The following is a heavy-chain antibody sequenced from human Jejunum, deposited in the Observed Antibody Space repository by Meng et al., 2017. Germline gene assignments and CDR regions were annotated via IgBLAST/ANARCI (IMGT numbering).Heavy chain of an antibody. V-gene: IGHV5-51*01. CDR1: GFIFTSFW. J-gene: IGHJ4*02. Sequence: GESLKISCKASGFIFTSFWIGWVRQMPGKGLEWVGIIYPGDSDIRYSPSFVGQVTISADKSINTAYLQLNSLKASDSGTYYCARGKQWLAFFFDYWAQGTPVTVSS. D-gene: IGHD6-19*01. CDR2: IYPGDSDI. CDR3: ARGKQWLAFFFDY.